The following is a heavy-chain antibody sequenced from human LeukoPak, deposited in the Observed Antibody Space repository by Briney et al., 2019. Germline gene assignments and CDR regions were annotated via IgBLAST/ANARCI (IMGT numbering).Heavy chain of an antibody. D-gene: IGHD3-22*01. V-gene: IGHV3-23*01. J-gene: IGHJ4*02. Sequence: PGGSLRLSCAASGFTFSSYAMNWVRQAPGRGLEWVSSISGSGGSTYYADSVKGRFTISRDNSKNTLYLQMNSLRAEDTAVYYCAKGREYYFDTSGFFLSPIDFWGQGTLVTVSS. CDR3: AKGREYYFDTSGFFLSPIDF. CDR1: GFTFSSYA. CDR2: ISGSGGST.